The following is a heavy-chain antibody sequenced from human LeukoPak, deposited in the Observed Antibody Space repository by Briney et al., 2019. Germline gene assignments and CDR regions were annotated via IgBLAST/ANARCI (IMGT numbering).Heavy chain of an antibody. CDR1: GFTFGDYA. D-gene: IGHD2-2*01. Sequence: GGSLRLSCSTSGFTFGDYAMSWVRQAPGRGLEWVGFIQAKAYGGATKYAASVNGRFSISRDDSQSITNLQMNDLKTEDTAVYYCTRAPHPRCSSSGCYLDYWGQGTLVTVSS. CDR3: TRAPHPRCSSSGCYLDY. J-gene: IGHJ4*02. CDR2: IQAKAYGGAT. V-gene: IGHV3-49*04.